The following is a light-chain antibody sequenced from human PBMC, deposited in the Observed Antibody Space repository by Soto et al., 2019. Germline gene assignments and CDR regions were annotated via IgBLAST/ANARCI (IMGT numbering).Light chain of an antibody. CDR1: PGISSY. CDR2: SAS. J-gene: IGKJ3*01. V-gene: IGKV1-9*01. CDR3: QQYNSYPFT. Sequence: DIQLTQSPSFLSASVGDRVTITCRASPGISSYLAWYQQKPGKVPELLIFSASTLVSGVPSRFSGSGSETEFTLTISSLQPEDSATYYCQQYNSYPFTFGPGTKVDIK.